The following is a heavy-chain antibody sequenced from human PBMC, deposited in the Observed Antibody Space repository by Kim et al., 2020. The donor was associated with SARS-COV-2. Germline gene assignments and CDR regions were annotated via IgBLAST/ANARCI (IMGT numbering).Heavy chain of an antibody. V-gene: IGHV3-7*01. Sequence: GGSLRLSCAAPGFWFSSYHMAWVRQAPGKGLEWVGNINPIGSEIYYVDSVRGRFTISRDNAKNSLYMQMNRLRVEDTAVSYCVRHGQDVNVWYDFDTWG. D-gene: IGHD6-13*01. CDR1: GFWFSSYH. CDR3: VRHGQDVNVWYDFDT. J-gene: IGHJ3*02. CDR2: INPIGSEI.